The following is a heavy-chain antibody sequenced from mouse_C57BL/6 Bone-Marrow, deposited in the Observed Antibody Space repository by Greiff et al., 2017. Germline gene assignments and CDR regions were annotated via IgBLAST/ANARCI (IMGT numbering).Heavy chain of an antibody. D-gene: IGHD1-1*02. J-gene: IGHJ3*01. Sequence: EVNVVESGGGLVKPGGSLKLSCAASGFTFSDYGMHWVRQAPEKGLEWVAYISSGSSTIYYAATVKGRFTISRDNAKNTLFLQMTSLRSEDTAMYYCAKYGLFAYWGQGTLVTVSA. CDR2: ISSGSSTI. CDR3: AKYGLFAY. CDR1: GFTFSDYG. V-gene: IGHV5-17*01.